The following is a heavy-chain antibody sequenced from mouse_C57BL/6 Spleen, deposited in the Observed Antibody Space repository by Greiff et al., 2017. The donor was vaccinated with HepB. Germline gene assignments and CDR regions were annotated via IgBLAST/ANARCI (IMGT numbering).Heavy chain of an antibody. J-gene: IGHJ4*01. V-gene: IGHV5-16*01. Sequence: DVKLVESEGGLVQPGSSMKLSCTASGFTFSDYYMAWVRQVPEKGLEWVANINYDGSSTYYLDSLKSRFIISRDNAKNILYLQMSSLKSEDTATYYCARESTMVTTKGYYYAMDYWGQGTSVTVSS. CDR1: GFTFSDYY. D-gene: IGHD2-2*01. CDR2: INYDGSST. CDR3: ARESTMVTTKGYYYAMDY.